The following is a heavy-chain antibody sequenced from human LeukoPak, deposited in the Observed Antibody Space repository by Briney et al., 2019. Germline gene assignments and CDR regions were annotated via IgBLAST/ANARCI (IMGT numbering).Heavy chain of an antibody. CDR1: GFTFSSYA. J-gene: IGHJ4*02. V-gene: IGHV3-23*01. CDR3: ARESSSSGLYYFDY. D-gene: IGHD6-6*01. CDR2: ISSATGRT. Sequence: PGGSLRLSCISSGFTFSSYAMTWVRQAPGKGLEWVSVISSATGRTYYADFVKGRFTISRDNSKNTLYLQMNSLRAEDMAVYYCARESSSSGLYYFDYWGQGILVTVSS.